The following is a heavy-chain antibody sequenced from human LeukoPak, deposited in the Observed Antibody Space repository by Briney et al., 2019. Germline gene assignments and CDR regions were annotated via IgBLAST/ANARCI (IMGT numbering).Heavy chain of an antibody. Sequence: PGGSLRLSCAASGFTFSSYGFHWVRQAPGKGLGWVAAIWYDGSKTCYADSAKGRFTISRDSSKNTVYLQMNSLRADDTAVYFCARDPARSFDIWGHGTVVTVSS. CDR1: GFTFSSYG. V-gene: IGHV3-33*01. J-gene: IGHJ3*02. CDR2: IWYDGSKT. CDR3: ARDPARSFDI.